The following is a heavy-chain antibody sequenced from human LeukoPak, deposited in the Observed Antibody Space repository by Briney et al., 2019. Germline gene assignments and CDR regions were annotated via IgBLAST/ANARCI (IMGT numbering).Heavy chain of an antibody. V-gene: IGHV1-8*01. CDR3: AREYVAGYYYYGMDV. CDR2: MNPNSGNT. D-gene: IGHD6-19*01. CDR1: GYTFTSYD. Sequence: ASVKVSCKASGYTFTSYDINWVRQATGQGLEWMGWMNPNSGNTGYAQKFQGRVAMTRNTSISTAYMELSSLRSEDTAVYYCAREYVAGYYYYGMDVWGQGTTVTVSS. J-gene: IGHJ6*02.